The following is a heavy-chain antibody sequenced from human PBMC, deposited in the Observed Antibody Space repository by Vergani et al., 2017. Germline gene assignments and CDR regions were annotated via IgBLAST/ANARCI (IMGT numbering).Heavy chain of an antibody. CDR1: GGSFSGYY. J-gene: IGHJ4*02. Sequence: QVQLQQWGAGLLKPSETLSLTCAVYGGSFSGYYWSWIRQPPGKGLEWIGEINHSGSTNYNPSLKSRVTISVDTSKNQVSLKLSAVTAADTAVYYCARGGYCSSTSCYTGGDFDYWGEGTLVTGSS. CDR3: ARGGYCSSTSCYTGGDFDY. D-gene: IGHD2-2*02. CDR2: INHSGST. V-gene: IGHV4-34*01.